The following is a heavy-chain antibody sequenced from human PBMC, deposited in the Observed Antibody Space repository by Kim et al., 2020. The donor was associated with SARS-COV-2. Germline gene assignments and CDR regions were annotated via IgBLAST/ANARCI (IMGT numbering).Heavy chain of an antibody. V-gene: IGHV3-33*01. CDR2: IWRDGSMK. CDR3: VRDSKWLGEKELYAMDV. D-gene: IGHD3-10*01. Sequence: GGSLRLSCAASGFTFSRFAMHWVRQAPGKATEWVSVIWRDGSMKYYADSVKGRSTISRDNSGNSLYLEMNSLRVEDTATYYCVRDSKWLGEKELYAMDVWGKGPRVTVS. CDR1: GFTFSRFA. J-gene: IGHJ6*04.